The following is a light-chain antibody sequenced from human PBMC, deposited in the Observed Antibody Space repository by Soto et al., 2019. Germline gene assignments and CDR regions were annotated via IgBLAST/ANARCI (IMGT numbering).Light chain of an antibody. J-gene: IGLJ2*01. CDR2: DVT. V-gene: IGLV2-14*01. Sequence: QSVLTQPASVSGSPGQSITISCTGTSSDVGGYNYVSWYRQHPGFAPKLIIYDVTNRPSGVSSRFSGSKSGNTAYLTISGLQAEDEADYYCSSYTGSSTPVVFGGGTKLTVL. CDR3: SSYTGSSTPVV. CDR1: SSDVGGYNY.